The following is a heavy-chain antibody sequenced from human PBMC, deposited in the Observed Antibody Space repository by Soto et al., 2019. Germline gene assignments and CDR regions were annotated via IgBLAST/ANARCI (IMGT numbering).Heavy chain of an antibody. CDR1: GFTFSSYA. CDR2: ISYDGSNK. Sequence: QVQLVESGGGVVQPGRSLRLSCAASGFTFSSYAMHWVRQVPGKGLEWVAVISYDGSNKYYADSVKGRFTITRDNSQNTLSVQMNSHRAEDTAVYYCASPLWRDDYNWGYFDLWGRGTLVTVSS. D-gene: IGHD4-4*01. CDR3: ASPLWRDDYNWGYFDL. V-gene: IGHV3-30-3*01. J-gene: IGHJ2*01.